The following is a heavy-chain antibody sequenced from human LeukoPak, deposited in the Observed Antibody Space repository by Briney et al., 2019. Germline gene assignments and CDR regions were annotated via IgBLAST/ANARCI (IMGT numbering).Heavy chain of an antibody. D-gene: IGHD2/OR15-2a*01. V-gene: IGHV3-13*01. CDR3: ARGGAGNSVDDAYDI. CDR1: GFTFSNYD. CDR2: IGTIGDT. Sequence: PGGSLRLSCAASGFTFSNYDMHWVRQVPGKGLEWVSSIGTIGDTYYPGSVKGRFTISRENAKNSLYLQMNSLRAGGTAVYYCARGGAGNSVDDAYDIWGQGTMVTVSA. J-gene: IGHJ3*02.